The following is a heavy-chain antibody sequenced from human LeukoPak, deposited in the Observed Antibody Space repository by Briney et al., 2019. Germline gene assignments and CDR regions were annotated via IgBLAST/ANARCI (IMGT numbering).Heavy chain of an antibody. CDR1: GGSISSYY. CDR2: LYYSGST. CDR3: ARWTYYDFWSGPGE. D-gene: IGHD3-3*01. J-gene: IGHJ4*02. Sequence: SETLSLTCTVSGGSISSYYWTWIRQPPGKGLEWIGSLYYSGSTNYNPSLRSRVTISVDTSKNQFSLKLSSVTAADTAVHYCARWTYYDFWSGPGEWGQGTLVTVSS. V-gene: IGHV4-59*12.